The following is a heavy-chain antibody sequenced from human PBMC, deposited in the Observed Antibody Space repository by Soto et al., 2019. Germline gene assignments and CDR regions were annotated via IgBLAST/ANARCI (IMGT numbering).Heavy chain of an antibody. J-gene: IGHJ3*02. CDR2: ISNNGGNT. V-gene: IGHV3-64D*06. D-gene: IGHD3-10*01. Sequence: PGGSLRLSCSASGFIFSRYAMHWVRQAPGKGLESVSAISNNGGNTYYADSVKGRFTISRDNSKNTLYLQMSSLRDEDTAVYYCVKGVSGFRDDTFDIWGHGTMVTVSS. CDR1: GFIFSRYA. CDR3: VKGVSGFRDDTFDI.